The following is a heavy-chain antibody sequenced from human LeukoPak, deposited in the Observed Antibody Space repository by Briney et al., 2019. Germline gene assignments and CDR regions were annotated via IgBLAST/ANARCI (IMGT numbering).Heavy chain of an antibody. Sequence: GASVKVSCKASGYTFTGYYMHWVRQAPGQGLEWMGWINPNSGGTNYAQKFQGWVTMTRDTSISTAYMELSRLRSDDTAVYYCARDRYCSGGSCPYYYYYGMDVWGQGTTVTVPS. D-gene: IGHD2-15*01. V-gene: IGHV1-2*04. J-gene: IGHJ6*02. CDR1: GYTFTGYY. CDR3: ARDRYCSGGSCPYYYYYGMDV. CDR2: INPNSGGT.